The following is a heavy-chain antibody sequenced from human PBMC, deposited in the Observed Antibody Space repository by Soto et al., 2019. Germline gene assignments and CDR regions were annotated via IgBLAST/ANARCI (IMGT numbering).Heavy chain of an antibody. V-gene: IGHV1-69*12. CDR3: AIDGSVAGTGPYYYGMDV. Sequence: QVQLVQSGAEVKKPESSVKVSCKASGGTFSNYAFSWVRQAPGQGLEWMGGTFPFFATSTYAQKFQGRVTFTADDSTSTVYMELSSLTSEDTAVYYCAIDGSVAGTGPYYYGMDVWGQGTTVTVSS. CDR1: GGTFSNYA. D-gene: IGHD6-19*01. CDR2: TFPFFATS. J-gene: IGHJ6*02.